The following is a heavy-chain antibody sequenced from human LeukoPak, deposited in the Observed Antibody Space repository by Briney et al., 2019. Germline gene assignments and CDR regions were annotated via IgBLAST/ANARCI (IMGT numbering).Heavy chain of an antibody. V-gene: IGHV1-46*02. CDR1: GYTFNSYY. Sequence: ASVKVSCKASGYTFNSYYMHWVRQAPGQGLEWMGIINPSSGSTSYAQNFQGRVTMTRDTSTSTVYMELSSLRSEDTAVYYCASSSSGWEQRAPFDYWGQGTLVTVSS. CDR2: INPSSGST. CDR3: ASSSSGWEQRAPFDY. J-gene: IGHJ4*02. D-gene: IGHD6-19*01.